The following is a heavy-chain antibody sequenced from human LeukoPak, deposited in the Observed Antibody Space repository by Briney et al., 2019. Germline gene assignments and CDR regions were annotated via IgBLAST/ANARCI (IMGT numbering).Heavy chain of an antibody. CDR1: GGTFSSYA. CDR3: AKDRPNYYGSNGHYYKLNGDC. J-gene: IGHJ4*02. Sequence: SVKVSCKASGGTFSSYAISWVRQAPGQGLEWMGGIIPIFGTANYAQKFQGRVTITTDESTSTAYMELSSLRSEDTAVYYCAKDRPNYYGSNGHYYKLNGDCWGQGTLVTVSS. CDR2: IIPIFGTA. D-gene: IGHD3-22*01. V-gene: IGHV1-69*05.